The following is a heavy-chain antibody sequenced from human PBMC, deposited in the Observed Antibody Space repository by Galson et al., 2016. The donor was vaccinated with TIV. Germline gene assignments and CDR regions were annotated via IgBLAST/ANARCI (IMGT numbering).Heavy chain of an antibody. V-gene: IGHV6-1*01. CDR3: VKDRWSATTYHYYGMDV. CDR1: GDSVSTSRGV. CDR2: TYYRSKWYS. Sequence: CAISGDSVSTSRGVWNWIRQSPSRGLEWLGRTYYRSKWYSDYAPSVRSRIIFKPDASKNQFSLQLNSVTPEDTASYYCVKDRWSATTYHYYGMDVWGQGTTVTVSS. J-gene: IGHJ6*02. D-gene: IGHD1/OR15-1a*01.